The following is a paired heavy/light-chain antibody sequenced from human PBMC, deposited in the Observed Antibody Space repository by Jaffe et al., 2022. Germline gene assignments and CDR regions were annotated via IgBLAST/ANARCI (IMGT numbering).Light chain of an antibody. Sequence: EIVMTQSPATLSVSPGERATLSCRASQSVSSNLAWYQQKPGQAPRLLIYGASTRATGISARFSGSGSGTEFTLTISSLQSEDFAVYYCQHYNDWPLTFGPGTKVDIK. CDR3: QHYNDWPLT. J-gene: IGKJ3*01. CDR1: QSVSSN. V-gene: IGKV3-15*01. CDR2: GAS.
Heavy chain of an antibody. CDR2: IDGGGGNT. CDR3: AKGYSGYVDYVFDI. CDR1: GFTFTRYA. Sequence: EVQLLESGGGLVQPGGSLRLSCAASGFTFTRYAMTWVRQAPGRGLEWVSGIDGGGGNTYYADSVKGRFTISRDNSKNTLYLQMKSLRAEDTAVYYCAKGYSGYVDYVFDIWGQGTMVTVSS. J-gene: IGHJ3*02. V-gene: IGHV3-23*01. D-gene: IGHD5-12*01.